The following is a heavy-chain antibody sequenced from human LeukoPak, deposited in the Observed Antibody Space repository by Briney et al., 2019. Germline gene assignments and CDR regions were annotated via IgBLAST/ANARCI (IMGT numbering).Heavy chain of an antibody. CDR3: ARDKARHVVVITPYYFDY. CDR1: GYTFTSYG. Sequence: ASVKVSCKASGYTFTSYGISWVRQAPGQGLEWMGWISAYNGNTNYAQKLQGRVTMTTDTSTSTAYMELRSLRSDDTAVYYCARDKARHVVVITPYYFDYWGQGTLVTVSS. D-gene: IGHD3-22*01. CDR2: ISAYNGNT. V-gene: IGHV1-18*01. J-gene: IGHJ4*02.